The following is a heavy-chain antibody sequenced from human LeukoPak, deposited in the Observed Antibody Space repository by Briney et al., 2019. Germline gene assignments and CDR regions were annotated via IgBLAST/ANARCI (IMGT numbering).Heavy chain of an antibody. CDR3: VKALLKYAYFDAFDI. Sequence: PGGSLRLSCAASGFTFSSYAMHWVRQAPGKGLEFVSTISSNGGTTYYADSLKGRFTISRDNSKNTLYLQMSSLRVEDTAVYYCVKALLKYAYFDAFDIWGQGTMVTVSS. J-gene: IGHJ3*02. CDR2: ISSNGGTT. CDR1: GFTFSSYA. V-gene: IGHV3-64D*06. D-gene: IGHD2-21*01.